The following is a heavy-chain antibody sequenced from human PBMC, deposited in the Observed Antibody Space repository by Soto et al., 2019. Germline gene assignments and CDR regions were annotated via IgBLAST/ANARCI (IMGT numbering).Heavy chain of an antibody. CDR3: VRQGIGNLHGLGDV. Sequence: QVQLQQSGPGLVKPSETLSLTCSVSSGPSSSHNWGWIRQPPGRGLEWIGYVYSTGGTSYNPSLTSRVTISADTSTNHISLTLTSVTAADTAVYYCVRQGIGNLHGLGDVWGQGTTVRVSS. D-gene: IGHD1-1*01. CDR1: SGPSSSHN. CDR2: VYSTGGT. V-gene: IGHV4-59*08. J-gene: IGHJ6*02.